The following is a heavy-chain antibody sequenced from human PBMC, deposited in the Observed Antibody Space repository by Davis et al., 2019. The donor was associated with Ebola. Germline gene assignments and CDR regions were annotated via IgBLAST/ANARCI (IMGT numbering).Heavy chain of an antibody. J-gene: IGHJ4*02. CDR3: AKPRTSGWYEGPFDC. D-gene: IGHD6-19*01. CDR1: GFTFGTYD. Sequence: GESLKISCPASGFTFGTYDMSWVRQAPGQGLEWVSGISASGGSTYYADSVKGRFTVSRDNSKSTLYLQMNSLRGEDTAVYYCAKPRTSGWYEGPFDCWGQGTLVTVSS. V-gene: IGHV3-23*01. CDR2: ISASGGST.